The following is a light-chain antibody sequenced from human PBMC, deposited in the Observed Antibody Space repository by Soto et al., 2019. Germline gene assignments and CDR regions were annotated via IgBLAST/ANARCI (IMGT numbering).Light chain of an antibody. CDR1: QSISDT. Sequence: IVLTQSPGTLSLSPGERATLSFRASQSISDTLAWYQQKPGQAPRLLIHGASTRATGFPARFSGSGSGTDFTFTISSLEPEDSGVYYCQQRINWPLTFGGGTKVDIK. CDR2: GAS. V-gene: IGKV3-11*01. J-gene: IGKJ4*01. CDR3: QQRINWPLT.